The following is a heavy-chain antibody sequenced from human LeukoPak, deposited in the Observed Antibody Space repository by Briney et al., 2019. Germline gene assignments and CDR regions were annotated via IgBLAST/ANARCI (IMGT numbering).Heavy chain of an antibody. J-gene: IGHJ4*02. V-gene: IGHV4-59*08. D-gene: IGHD1-26*01. CDR2: IYYSGST. Sequence: SETLSLTCTVSGGSISSYYWSWIRQPPGKGLEWMGYIYYSGSTNYNPSLKSRVTISVDTSKNKFSLKLSSVTAADTAVYYCAALAGATVVPNYFDYWGQATLVTVSS. CDR3: AALAGATVVPNYFDY. CDR1: GGSISSYY.